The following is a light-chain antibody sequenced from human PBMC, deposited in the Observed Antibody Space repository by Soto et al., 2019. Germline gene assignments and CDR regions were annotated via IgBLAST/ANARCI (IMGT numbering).Light chain of an antibody. CDR3: CSYAGSYTYV. J-gene: IGLJ1*01. Sequence: QSALTQPRSVSGSPGQSVTISCTGNSSDVGGYNYVSWYQQHPGKAPKLMIYDVSKRPSGVPDRFSGSKSGNTASLTISGLQAEDEADYYCCSYAGSYTYVFGTGTQVTGL. CDR2: DVS. CDR1: SSDVGGYNY. V-gene: IGLV2-11*01.